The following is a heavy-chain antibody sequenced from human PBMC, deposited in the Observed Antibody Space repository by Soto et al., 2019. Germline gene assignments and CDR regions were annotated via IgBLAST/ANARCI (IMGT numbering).Heavy chain of an antibody. V-gene: IGHV4-39*01. CDR2: IYYSGST. J-gene: IGHJ6*03. CDR3: ARQWGSTIFGVVISYYYYMDV. Sequence: SETLSLTWTVSGGSIGSGGYYWSWIRQHPGKGLEWIGYIYYSGSTYYNPSLKSRVTISVDTSKNQFSLKLSSVTAADTAVYYCARQWGSTIFGVVISYYYYMDVWGKGTTVTVSS. CDR1: GGSIGSGGYY. D-gene: IGHD3-3*01.